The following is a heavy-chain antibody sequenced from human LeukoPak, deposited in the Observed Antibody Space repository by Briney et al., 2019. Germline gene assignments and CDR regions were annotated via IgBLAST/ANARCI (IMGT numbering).Heavy chain of an antibody. Sequence: PGESLRLSCAASGFTFSGSALHWVRQASGKGLEWVGRIRSTANGYATAYAASVKGRFTISRDDSKNTAYLQMDSLKTEDTAVYYCARTYGSGSYKGWFDPWGQGTLVTVSS. D-gene: IGHD3-10*01. CDR1: GFTFSGSA. CDR2: IRSTANGYAT. CDR3: ARTYGSGSYKGWFDP. J-gene: IGHJ5*02. V-gene: IGHV3-73*01.